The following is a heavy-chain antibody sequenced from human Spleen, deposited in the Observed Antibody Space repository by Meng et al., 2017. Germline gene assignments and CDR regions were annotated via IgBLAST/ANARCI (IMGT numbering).Heavy chain of an antibody. V-gene: IGHV4-34*01. D-gene: IGHD6-13*01. Sequence: HLQQWGAVLCARSVTLSRPCAVYGGSFSGYYWSWIRQPPGKGLEWIGEINHSGSTNYNPSLKSRVTISVDTSKNQFSLKLSSVTAADTAVYYCARGRVRGIAGDYWGQGTLVTVSS. CDR1: GGSFSGYY. CDR3: ARGRVRGIAGDY. CDR2: INHSGST. J-gene: IGHJ4*02.